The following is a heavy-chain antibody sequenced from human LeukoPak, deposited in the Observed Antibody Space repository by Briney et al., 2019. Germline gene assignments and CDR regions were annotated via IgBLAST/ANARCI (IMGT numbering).Heavy chain of an antibody. CDR1: GFTVSSNY. V-gene: IGHV3-66*02. CDR3: ARDSPYYYGSGPFDY. D-gene: IGHD3-10*01. CDR2: IYSGGST. Sequence: PGGSLRLSCAASGFTVSSNYMSWVRQAPGKGLEWVSVIYSGGSTYYADSVKGRFTISRDNSKNTLYLQMNSLRAEDTAVYYCARDSPYYYGSGPFDYWGQGTLVTVSS. J-gene: IGHJ4*02.